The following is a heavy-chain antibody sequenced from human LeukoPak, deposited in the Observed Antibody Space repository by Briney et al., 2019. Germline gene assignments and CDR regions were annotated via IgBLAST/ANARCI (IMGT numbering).Heavy chain of an antibody. D-gene: IGHD4-17*01. J-gene: IGHJ4*02. Sequence: GGSLRLSCAASGFTFSRYGMHWVRQAPGKGLEWVAIISYDGSNKFYADSVKGRFTISRDNSKNTLFLQMDSLRAEDTAVYYCAKDQSDYAGYYFDYWGQGTLVTVSS. V-gene: IGHV3-30*18. CDR1: GFTFSRYG. CDR3: AKDQSDYAGYYFDY. CDR2: ISYDGSNK.